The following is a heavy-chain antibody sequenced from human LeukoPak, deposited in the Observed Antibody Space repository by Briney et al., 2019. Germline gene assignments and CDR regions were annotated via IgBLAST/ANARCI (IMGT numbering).Heavy chain of an antibody. CDR3: ARDPVDGYHYYYGMDV. CDR1: GYTFTSYG. Sequence: GASVKVSCKASGYTFTSYGISWVRQAPGQGLEWMGWISAYNGNTNYAEKLQGRVTMSTDTSTNTVYLELSSLRSEDTAVYYCARDPVDGYHYYYGMDVWGQGTTVTVSS. CDR2: ISAYNGNT. V-gene: IGHV1-18*01. J-gene: IGHJ6*02. D-gene: IGHD3-9*01.